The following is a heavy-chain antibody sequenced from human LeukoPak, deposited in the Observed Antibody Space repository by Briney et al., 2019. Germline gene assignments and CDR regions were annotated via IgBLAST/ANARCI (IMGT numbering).Heavy chain of an antibody. V-gene: IGHV4-59*12. J-gene: IGHJ4*02. CDR3: ARSAGDGYTPFDY. CDR2: IYYSGST. D-gene: IGHD5-12*01. CDR1: GGSISSYY. Sequence: SETLSLTCTVSGGSISSYYWSWIRQPPGKGLEWIGYIYYSGSTNYNPSLKSRVTISVDTSKNQFSLKLSSVTAADTAVYYCARSAGDGYTPFDYWGQGTLVTVSS.